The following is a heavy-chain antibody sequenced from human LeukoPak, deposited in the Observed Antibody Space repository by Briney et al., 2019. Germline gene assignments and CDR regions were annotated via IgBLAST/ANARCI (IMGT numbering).Heavy chain of an antibody. J-gene: IGHJ4*02. CDR1: GGSFSGYY. CDR2: INHSGST. CDR3: ARGYSSSSGFYY. D-gene: IGHD6-6*01. Sequence: SETLSLTCAVYGGSFSGYYWSWFRQPPGRGLEWIGEINHSGSTNYNPSLKSRVSISVDTSKNQFSLKLSSGTAADTAVYYCARGYSSSSGFYYWGQGTLVTVSS. V-gene: IGHV4-34*01.